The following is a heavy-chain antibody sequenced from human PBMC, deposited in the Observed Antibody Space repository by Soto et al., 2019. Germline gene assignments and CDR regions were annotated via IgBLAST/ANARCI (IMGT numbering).Heavy chain of an antibody. Sequence: ASFKASREASGYTFTSYGISCVRQDPGQGLEWMGWISAYNGNTNYAQKLQGRVTMTTDTSTSTAYMELRSLRSDDTAVYYCAREYSSSPHYYYGMDVWGQGTTVTVSS. CDR1: GYTFTSYG. D-gene: IGHD6-6*01. CDR3: AREYSSSPHYYYGMDV. J-gene: IGHJ6*02. CDR2: ISAYNGNT. V-gene: IGHV1-18*04.